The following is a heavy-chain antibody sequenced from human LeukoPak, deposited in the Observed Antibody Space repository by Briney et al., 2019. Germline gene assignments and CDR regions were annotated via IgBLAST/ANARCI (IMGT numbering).Heavy chain of an antibody. D-gene: IGHD5-18*01. CDR3: NRGPIQLWLYYGMDV. V-gene: IGHV3-49*04. J-gene: IGHJ6*02. Sequence: PGRSLILSCTASGFTFGDHAMSWVRQAPGKGLEWGGFIRSKAYRGTTEYAASVKGRFTISRDDSKSIAYLQMNSLKTEDTDVYYCNRGPIQLWLYYGMDVWGQGTTVIVSS. CDR2: IRSKAYRGTT. CDR1: GFTFGDHA.